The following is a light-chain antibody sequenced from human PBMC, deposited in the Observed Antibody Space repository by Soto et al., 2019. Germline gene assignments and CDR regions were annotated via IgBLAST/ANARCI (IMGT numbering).Light chain of an antibody. J-gene: IGLJ2*01. CDR3: CSYAGGVI. Sequence: QSVLTQPASVSGSPGQSITISCTGVSSDVDSYKFVSWYQQHPGKAPKLTIYEGNKRPSGVSNRFSGSKSGNTASLTISALQAEDAADYYCCSYAGGVIFGGGTKLTVL. CDR2: EGN. V-gene: IGLV2-23*01. CDR1: SSDVDSYKF.